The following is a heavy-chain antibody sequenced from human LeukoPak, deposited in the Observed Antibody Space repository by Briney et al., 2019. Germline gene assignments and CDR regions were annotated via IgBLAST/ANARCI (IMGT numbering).Heavy chain of an antibody. Sequence: PSETLSLTCAVYGGSFSGYYWSWIRQPPGKGLEWIGEINHSGSTNYNPSLKSRVTISVDTSKNQFSLKLSSVTAADTAVYYCARGMGDYWGQGTLVTVSS. CDR3: ARGMGDY. J-gene: IGHJ4*02. D-gene: IGHD1-26*01. CDR2: INHSGST. V-gene: IGHV4-34*01. CDR1: GGSFSGYY.